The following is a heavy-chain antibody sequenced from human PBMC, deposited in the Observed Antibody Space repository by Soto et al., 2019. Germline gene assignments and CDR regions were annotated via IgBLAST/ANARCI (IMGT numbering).Heavy chain of an antibody. CDR3: ARDLFGGYCLDY. J-gene: IGHJ4*02. V-gene: IGHV4-59*01. CDR1: GGSININF. D-gene: IGHD5-12*01. CDR2: AYYDGHT. Sequence: SXTLSLTCTVSGGSININFWGWIRQPPGKGLEWIGYAYYDGHTDYNPSLESRVTIAVDTSKNQFSLRLTSVTAADTAVYYCARDLFGGYCLDYWGQGALVTVSS.